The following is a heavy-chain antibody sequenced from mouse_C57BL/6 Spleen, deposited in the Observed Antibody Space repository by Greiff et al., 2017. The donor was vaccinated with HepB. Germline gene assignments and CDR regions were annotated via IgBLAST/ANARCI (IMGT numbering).Heavy chain of an antibody. CDR3: ASLTGTWFAY. J-gene: IGHJ3*01. V-gene: IGHV1-74*01. D-gene: IGHD4-1*01. Sequence: VKQRPGQGLEWIGRIHPSDSDTNYNQKFKGKATLTVDKSSSTAYMQLSSLTSEDSAVYYCASLTGTWFAYWGQGTLVTVSA. CDR2: IHPSDSDT.